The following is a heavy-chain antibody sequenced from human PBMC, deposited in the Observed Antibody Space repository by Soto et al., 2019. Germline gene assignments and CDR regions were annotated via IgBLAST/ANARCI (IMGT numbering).Heavy chain of an antibody. CDR3: SRDRSWRTGYYSGIDV. CDR2: ISYDGSNK. CDR1: GFTFSSYA. D-gene: IGHD1-1*01. V-gene: IGHV3-30-3*01. J-gene: IGHJ6*02. Sequence: LRLSCAVSGFTFSSYAMHWVRQAPGKGLEWVAVISYDGSNKYYADSVKGRFNISRDESKNMLFLHMSGLRAEDTAVYYCSRDRSWRTGYYSGIDVWGQGTTVTVSS.